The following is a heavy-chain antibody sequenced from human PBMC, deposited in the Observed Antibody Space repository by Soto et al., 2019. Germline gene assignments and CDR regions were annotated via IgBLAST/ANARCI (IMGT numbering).Heavy chain of an antibody. D-gene: IGHD3-10*01. Sequence: GGSLRLSCEASGFTFNNFGMNWVRQAPGKGLEWVARVWYDGSSKYYVDSVKGRFTISRDNSKETVYLQMNSLRAEDTGVYYCERHIDTNYDGMDVWGQGTTVTVSS. CDR3: ERHIDTNYDGMDV. CDR2: VWYDGSSK. V-gene: IGHV3-33*01. J-gene: IGHJ6*02. CDR1: GFTFNNFG.